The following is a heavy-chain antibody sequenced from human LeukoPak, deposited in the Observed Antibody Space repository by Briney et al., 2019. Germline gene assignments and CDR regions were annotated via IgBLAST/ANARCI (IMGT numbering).Heavy chain of an antibody. D-gene: IGHD2-2*01. J-gene: IGHJ6*02. CDR1: GYTFTSYA. Sequence: ASVKVSCKASGYTFTSYAITWVRQAPGQGLEWMGWISAYNGNTNYAQKLQGRVTMTTDTSTNTAYMELRSLRSDDTAVYYCARDAGHQLSRRNYYAMDVWGQGTTVTVSS. CDR2: ISAYNGNT. CDR3: ARDAGHQLSRRNYYAMDV. V-gene: IGHV1-18*01.